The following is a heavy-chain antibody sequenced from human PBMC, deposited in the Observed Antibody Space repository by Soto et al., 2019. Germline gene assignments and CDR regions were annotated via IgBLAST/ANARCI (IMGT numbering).Heavy chain of an antibody. CDR1: GFTFSTYA. D-gene: IGHD6-19*01. V-gene: IGHV3-23*01. CDR3: VKEMYSSGFFDY. J-gene: IGHJ4*02. CDR2: ISGSGGRT. Sequence: EVQLLESGGGLVQPGGSLRLSCAASGFTFSTYAMSWVRQAPGKGLEWVSAISGSGGRTYYADSVKGRFTISRDNSKNTLYLQMNSLGAEDTAVYNCVKEMYSSGFFDYWGQGTLVTVSS.